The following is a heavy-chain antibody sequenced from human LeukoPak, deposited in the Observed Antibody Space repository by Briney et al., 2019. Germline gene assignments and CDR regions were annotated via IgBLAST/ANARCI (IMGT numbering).Heavy chain of an antibody. D-gene: IGHD5-18*01. CDR3: NRGPIQLWLYYGMDV. CDR2: IRSKAYGGTT. Sequence: PGRSLRLSCTASGFTFGDHAMSWVRQASGKGLEWVGFIRSKAYGGTTEYAASVKGRFTISRDDSKSIAYLQMNSLKTEDTAVYYCNRGPIQLWLYYGMDVWGQGTTVIVSS. CDR1: GFTFGDHA. V-gene: IGHV3-49*04. J-gene: IGHJ6*02.